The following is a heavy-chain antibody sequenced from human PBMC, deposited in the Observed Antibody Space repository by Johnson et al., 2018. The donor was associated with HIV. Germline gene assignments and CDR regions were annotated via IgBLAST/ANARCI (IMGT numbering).Heavy chain of an antibody. V-gene: IGHV3-20*04. CDR2: INWNGGST. J-gene: IGHJ3*02. CDR1: GFTFDDYG. D-gene: IGHD4-23*01. CDR3: AKDWTPVVKSPIVAFDI. Sequence: VQLVESGGGVVRPGGSLRLSCAASGFTFDDYGMSWVRQAPGKGLEWVSGINWNGGSTGYADSVKGRFTISRDNSKNTLYLQMNSLRAEDTAVFYCAKDWTPVVKSPIVAFDIWGKGTMVTVSS.